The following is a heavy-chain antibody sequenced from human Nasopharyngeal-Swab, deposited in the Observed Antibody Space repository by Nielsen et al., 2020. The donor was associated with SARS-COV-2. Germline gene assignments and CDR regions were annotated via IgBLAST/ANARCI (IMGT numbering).Heavy chain of an antibody. CDR3: ARRAGSGWYGY. CDR1: GGSISSYY. CDR2: IYYSGST. J-gene: IGHJ4*02. D-gene: IGHD6-19*01. Sequence: SETLSLTCTVSGGSISSYYWSWIRQPPGKGLEWIGYIYYSGSTNYNPSLKSRVTISVDTSKNQFSPKLSSVTAADTAVYYCARRAGSGWYGYWGQGTLVTVSS. V-gene: IGHV4-59*01.